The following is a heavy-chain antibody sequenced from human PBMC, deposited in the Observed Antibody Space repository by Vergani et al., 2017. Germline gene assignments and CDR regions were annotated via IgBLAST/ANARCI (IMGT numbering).Heavy chain of an antibody. D-gene: IGHD1-1*01. Sequence: QMQLVQSGAEVKKTGSSVKVSCKASGYTFTYRYLHWVRQAPGQALEWMGWITPFNGNTNYAQKFQDRVTITRDRSMSTAYMELSSLRSEDTAVYFCARVAPSNSEVTPTAFDVWGQGTTVTVSS. V-gene: IGHV1-45*02. CDR3: ARVAPSNSEVTPTAFDV. CDR1: GYTFTYRY. J-gene: IGHJ3*01. CDR2: ITPFNGNT.